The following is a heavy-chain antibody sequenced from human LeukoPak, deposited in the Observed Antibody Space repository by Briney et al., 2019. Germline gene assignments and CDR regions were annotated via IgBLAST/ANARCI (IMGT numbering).Heavy chain of an antibody. Sequence: SVKVSCKASGGTFSSYAIGWVRQAPGQGLEWMGGIIPIFGTANYAQKFQGRVTIAADESTSTAYMELSSLRSEDTAVYYCARGPLGDYAIDYWGQGTLVTVSS. CDR3: ARGPLGDYAIDY. D-gene: IGHD4-17*01. V-gene: IGHV1-69*01. CDR1: GGTFSSYA. CDR2: IIPIFGTA. J-gene: IGHJ4*02.